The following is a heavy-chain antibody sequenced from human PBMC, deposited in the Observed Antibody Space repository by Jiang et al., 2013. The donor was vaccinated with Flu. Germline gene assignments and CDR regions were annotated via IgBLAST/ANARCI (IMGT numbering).Heavy chain of an antibody. CDR2: MNPNSGNT. V-gene: IGHV1-8*01. D-gene: IGHD6-6*01. CDR3: AVAARPYYYYYMDV. CDR1: GYTFTSYD. J-gene: IGHJ6*03. Sequence: EVKKPGASVKVSCKASGYTFTSYDINWVRQATGQGLEWMGWMNPNSGNTGYAQKFQGRVTMTRNTSISTAYMELSSLRSEDTAVYYCAVAARPYYYYYMDVWGKGTTVTVSS.